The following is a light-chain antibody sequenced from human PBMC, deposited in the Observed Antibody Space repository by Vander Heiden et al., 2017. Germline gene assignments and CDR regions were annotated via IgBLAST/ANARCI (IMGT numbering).Light chain of an antibody. Sequence: HLTPCPSTLSASVGDRGTITCRASQSISSDLNWYQQKPGKAPKLLIYAASSLQSGVPSRFSGSGSGTDFTLTISSLQPEDFATYYCQQSYSTPRTFGQGTKVEIK. V-gene: IGKV1-39*01. CDR1: QSISSD. J-gene: IGKJ1*01. CDR2: AAS. CDR3: QQSYSTPRT.